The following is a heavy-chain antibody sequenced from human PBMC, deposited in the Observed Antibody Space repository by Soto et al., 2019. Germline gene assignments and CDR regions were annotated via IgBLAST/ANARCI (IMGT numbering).Heavy chain of an antibody. CDR2: IYDSGSS. J-gene: IGHJ5*02. Sequence: KTSETLSLTCTVSGASISSGDYFWSWIRQSPGKGLQWIGYIYDSGSSYYNPSLKSRVTMSVDTSKNQFSLKLSSVTAADTAVFYCARHRARNWFDPWGQGTLVTVSS. CDR1: GASISSGDYF. D-gene: IGHD6-6*01. V-gene: IGHV4-30-4*01. CDR3: ARHRARNWFDP.